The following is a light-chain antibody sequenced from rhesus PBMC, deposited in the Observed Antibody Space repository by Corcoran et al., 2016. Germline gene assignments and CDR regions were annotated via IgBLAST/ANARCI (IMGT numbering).Light chain of an antibody. Sequence: DIQMTQSPSSLSASVGDTVTITCRASQVISNYLAWYQQKPGKAPKPLIYSASNLESGGPSRFSGSGSGTDFTLTISSLLPEDFAIYYCQQHNSYPLTFGGGTKVEIK. CDR3: QQHNSYPLT. V-gene: IGKV1S14*01. CDR1: QVISNY. CDR2: SAS. J-gene: IGKJ4*01.